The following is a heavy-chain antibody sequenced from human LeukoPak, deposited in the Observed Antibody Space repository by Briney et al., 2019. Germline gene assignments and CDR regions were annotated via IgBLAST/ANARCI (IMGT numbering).Heavy chain of an antibody. CDR3: ARENLFLEWLTAGDY. J-gene: IGHJ4*02. D-gene: IGHD3-3*01. Sequence: GGSLRLSCAASGFTFSDYYMSWIRQAPGKGLEWVSYISSSGSTIYYADSVKGRFTISRDNAKNSLYLQMNSLRAEDTAVYYCARENLFLEWLTAGDYWGQGTLVTVSS. CDR2: ISSSGSTI. V-gene: IGHV3-11*04. CDR1: GFTFSDYY.